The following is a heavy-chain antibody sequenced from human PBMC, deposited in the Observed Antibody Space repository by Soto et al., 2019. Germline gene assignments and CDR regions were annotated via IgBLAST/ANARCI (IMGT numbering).Heavy chain of an antibody. Sequence: QVQLVQSGAEAKKPGVSMRVSCKASGYTFTDQYLHWVRQAPGQGLGWMGWINPSSGGTKFAPKFQGRVSLTTDTSINTAYMDLGSLTSDDRAVYYCARQSGSAFGYWGQGALVTVSS. CDR3: ARQSGSAFGY. J-gene: IGHJ4*02. CDR1: GYTFTDQY. D-gene: IGHD6-19*01. V-gene: IGHV1-2*02. CDR2: INPSSGGT.